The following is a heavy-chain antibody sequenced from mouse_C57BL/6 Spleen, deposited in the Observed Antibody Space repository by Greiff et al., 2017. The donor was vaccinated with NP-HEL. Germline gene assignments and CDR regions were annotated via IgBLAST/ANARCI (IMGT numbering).Heavy chain of an antibody. CDR3: ARQLKDAMDY. J-gene: IGHJ4*01. D-gene: IGHD3-1*01. CDR2: IWGVGST. V-gene: IGHV2-6*01. CDR1: GFSLASYG. Sequence: VQLVESGPGLVAPSQSLSITCTVSGFSLASYGVDWVRQSPGKGLEWLGVIWGVGSTNYNSALKSRLSISKDNSKSQVFLKMNSLQTDDTAMYYCARQLKDAMDYWGQGTSVTVSS.